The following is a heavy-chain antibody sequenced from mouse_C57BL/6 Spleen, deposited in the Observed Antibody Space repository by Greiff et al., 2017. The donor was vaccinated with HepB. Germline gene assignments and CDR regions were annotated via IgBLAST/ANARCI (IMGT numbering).Heavy chain of an antibody. J-gene: IGHJ1*03. Sequence: VQLKESGPELVKPGASVKMSCKASGYTFTDYNMHWVKQSHGKSLEWIGYINPNNGGTSYNQKFKGKATLTVNKSSSTAYMELRSLTSEDSAVYYCAYYYGSSLYWYFDVWGTGTTVTVSS. CDR3: AYYYGSSLYWYFDV. CDR2: INPNNGGT. D-gene: IGHD1-1*01. CDR1: GYTFTDYN. V-gene: IGHV1-22*01.